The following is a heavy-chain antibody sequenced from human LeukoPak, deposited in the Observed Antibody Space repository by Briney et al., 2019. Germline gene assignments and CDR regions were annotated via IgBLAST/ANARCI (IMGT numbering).Heavy chain of an antibody. J-gene: IGHJ5*02. Sequence: PGGSLRLSCAASGFTFSSYEMNWVRQAPGKGLEWVSYISSNGSTIYYADSVKGRFTISRDNAKNSLYLQMNSLRAEDTAVYYCAGAALPSSRGYSYGYVGTWGQGTLVTVSS. V-gene: IGHV3-48*03. D-gene: IGHD5-18*01. CDR1: GFTFSSYE. CDR3: AGAALPSSRGYSYGYVGT. CDR2: ISSNGSTI.